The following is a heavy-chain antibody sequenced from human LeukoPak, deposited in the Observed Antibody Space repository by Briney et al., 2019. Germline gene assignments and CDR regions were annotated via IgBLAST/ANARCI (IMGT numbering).Heavy chain of an antibody. Sequence: PGRSLRLSCAASGFTFSSYGMHWVRQAPGKGLEWVAVISYDGSNKYYADSVKGRFTISRDNSKNTLYLQMNSLRAEDTAVYYCAKVTNYGYYYYMDVWGKGTTVTVSS. CDR2: ISYDGSNK. CDR3: AKVTNYGYYYYMDV. V-gene: IGHV3-30*18. CDR1: GFTFSSYG. D-gene: IGHD4-17*01. J-gene: IGHJ6*03.